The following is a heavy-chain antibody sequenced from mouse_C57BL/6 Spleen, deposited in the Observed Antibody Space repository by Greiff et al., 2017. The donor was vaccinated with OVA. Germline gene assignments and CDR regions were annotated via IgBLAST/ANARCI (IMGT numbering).Heavy chain of an antibody. CDR1: GYTFTSYW. CDR3: AIEGDYYGSSYGFAY. CDR2: IHPSDSDT. D-gene: IGHD1-1*01. Sequence: QVHVKQPGAELVKPGASVKVSCKASGYTFTSYWMHWVKQRPGQGLEWIGRIHPSDSDTNYNQKFKGKATLTVDKSSSTAYMQLSSLTSEDSAVYYCAIEGDYYGSSYGFAYWGQGTLVTVSA. J-gene: IGHJ3*01. V-gene: IGHV1-74*01.